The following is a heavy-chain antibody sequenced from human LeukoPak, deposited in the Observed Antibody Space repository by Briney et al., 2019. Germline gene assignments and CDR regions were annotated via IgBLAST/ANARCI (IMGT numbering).Heavy chain of an antibody. CDR1: GFTFSSYS. CDR2: ISSSSSYI. CDR3: ARAGLAYDILTGYNPWYYYYMDV. Sequence: GGSLRLSCAASGFTFSSYSMNWVRQAPGKGLEWVSSISSSSSYIYYADSVKGRFTISRDNAKNSLYLQMNSLRAEDTAVYYCARAGLAYDILTGYNPWYYYYMDVWGKGTTVTVSS. J-gene: IGHJ6*03. D-gene: IGHD3-9*01. V-gene: IGHV3-21*01.